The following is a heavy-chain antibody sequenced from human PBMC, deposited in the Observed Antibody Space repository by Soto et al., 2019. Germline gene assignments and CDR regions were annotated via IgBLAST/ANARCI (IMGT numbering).Heavy chain of an antibody. D-gene: IGHD6-13*01. CDR2: IYYSGST. Sequence: SETLSLTCTVSGGTINSTSYYWGWIRQPPGKGLEWIGSIYYSGSTYYNPSLKSRVTISVDTSKNQFSLKLSSVTAADTAVYYCARTYSSSWSPFEYWGQGTLVTVSS. J-gene: IGHJ4*02. V-gene: IGHV4-39*01. CDR1: GGTINSTSYY. CDR3: ARTYSSSWSPFEY.